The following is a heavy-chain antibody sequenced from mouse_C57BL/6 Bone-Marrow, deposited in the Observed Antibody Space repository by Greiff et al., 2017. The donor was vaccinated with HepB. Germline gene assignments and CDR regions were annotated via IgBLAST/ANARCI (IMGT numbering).Heavy chain of an antibody. D-gene: IGHD2-4*01. J-gene: IGHJ2*01. CDR1: GYTFTSYW. CDR3: ARDDYGYFDY. CDR2: IDPSDSYT. V-gene: IGHV1-50*01. Sequence: VQLQQSGAELVKPGASVKLSCKASGYTFTSYWMQWVKQRPGQGLEWIGEIDPSDSYTNYNQKFKGKATLTVDTSSSTAYMQLSSLTSEYSAVYYCARDDYGYFDYWGQGTTLTVSS.